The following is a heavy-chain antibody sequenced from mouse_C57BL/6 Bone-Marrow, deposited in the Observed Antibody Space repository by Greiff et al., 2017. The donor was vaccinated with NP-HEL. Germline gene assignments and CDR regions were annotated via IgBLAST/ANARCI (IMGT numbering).Heavy chain of an antibody. CDR2: IYPRSGNT. D-gene: IGHD1-1*01. CDR3: ARSPIYYYGSSYPFAY. V-gene: IGHV1-81*01. J-gene: IGHJ3*01. Sequence: ESGAELARPGASVKLSCKASGYTFTSYGISWVKQRTGQGLEWIGEIYPRSGNTYYNEKFKGKATLTADKSSSTAYMELRSLTSEDSAVYFCARSPIYYYGSSYPFAYWGQGTLVTVSA. CDR1: GYTFTSYG.